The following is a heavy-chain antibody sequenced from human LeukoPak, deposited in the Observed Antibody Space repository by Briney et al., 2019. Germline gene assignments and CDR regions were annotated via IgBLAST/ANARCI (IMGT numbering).Heavy chain of an antibody. Sequence: SETLSLTCAVYGVSFSGYNWSWIRQPPGKGLEWIGEINHSGSTNYNPSLKSRVTISVDTSKNQFSLKLSSVTAADTAVYYCAKSNGYGLVDIWGQGTMVTVSS. CDR2: INHSGST. CDR3: AKSNGYGLVDI. D-gene: IGHD3-10*01. CDR1: GVSFSGYN. J-gene: IGHJ3*02. V-gene: IGHV4-34*01.